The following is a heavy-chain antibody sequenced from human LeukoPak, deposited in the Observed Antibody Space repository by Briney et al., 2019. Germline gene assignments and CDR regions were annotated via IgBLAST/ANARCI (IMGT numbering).Heavy chain of an antibody. CDR2: INPNSGGT. J-gene: IGHJ5*02. CDR1: GYTFIAYY. V-gene: IGHV1-2*02. CDR3: ARVGIVDTAMVGSNWFDP. Sequence: ASVKVSCKASGYTFIAYYMHWVRQAPGQGLEWMGWINPNSGGTNYAQKFQGRVTMTRDTSISTAYMELRRLRSDDTAVYYCARVGIVDTAMVGSNWFDPWGQGTLVTVSS. D-gene: IGHD5-18*01.